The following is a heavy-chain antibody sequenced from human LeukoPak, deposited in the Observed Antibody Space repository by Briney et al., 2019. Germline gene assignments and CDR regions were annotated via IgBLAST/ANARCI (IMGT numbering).Heavy chain of an antibody. CDR1: GFTFSNYA. Sequence: QPVGSLRLSCAASGFTFSNYAMNWVRQAPGKGLEWFSGVRGSGGSTYYADSVKGRFTISRDNSKNTLYLQMDSLRAEDTAVYYCAKDRRYCSSTSCYGDFDYWGQGSLATVSS. J-gene: IGHJ4*02. D-gene: IGHD2-2*01. V-gene: IGHV3-23*01. CDR2: VRGSGGST. CDR3: AKDRRYCSSTSCYGDFDY.